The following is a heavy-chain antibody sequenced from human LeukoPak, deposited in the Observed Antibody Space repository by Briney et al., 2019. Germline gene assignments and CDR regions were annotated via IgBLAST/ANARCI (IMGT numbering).Heavy chain of an antibody. CDR3: AKGDVVAPAATTDY. CDR2: ISGSGGST. J-gene: IGHJ4*02. CDR1: GFTFSSYA. D-gene: IGHD2-2*01. Sequence: PGGSLRLSCAASGFTFSSYAMSWVRQAPGEGMEWVSAISGSGGSTYYADSVKGRFTISRDNSKNTLYLQMNSLRAVDTAVYYCAKGDVVAPAATTDYWGQGTLVTVSS. V-gene: IGHV3-23*01.